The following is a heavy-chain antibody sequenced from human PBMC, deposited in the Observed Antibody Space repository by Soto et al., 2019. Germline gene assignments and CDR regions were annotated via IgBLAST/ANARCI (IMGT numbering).Heavy chain of an antibody. CDR3: AKESGYDLQYGMDV. J-gene: IGHJ6*02. CDR2: ISYDGSNK. D-gene: IGHD5-12*01. CDR1: GFTFSSYG. V-gene: IGHV3-30*18. Sequence: PGGSLRLSCAASGFTFSSYGMHWVRQAPGKGLEWVAVISYDGSNKYYADSVKGRFTISRDNSKNTLYLQMNSLRAEDTAVYYCAKESGYDLQYGMDVWGQGTTVTVSS.